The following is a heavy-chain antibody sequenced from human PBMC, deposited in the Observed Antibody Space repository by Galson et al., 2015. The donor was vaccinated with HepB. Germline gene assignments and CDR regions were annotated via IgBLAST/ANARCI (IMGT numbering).Heavy chain of an antibody. J-gene: IGHJ4*02. CDR1: GYTFTSYG. D-gene: IGHD3-10*01. CDR3: ARVGGELFPDY. V-gene: IGHV1-18*01. CDR2: ISAYNGDT. Sequence: SVKVSCKASGYTFTSYGISWVRQAPGQGLEWMGWISAYNGDTHYVQKLQGRVTMTTDTSTSTAYMELSSLRSDDTAVYYCARVGGELFPDYWGQGTLVTVSS.